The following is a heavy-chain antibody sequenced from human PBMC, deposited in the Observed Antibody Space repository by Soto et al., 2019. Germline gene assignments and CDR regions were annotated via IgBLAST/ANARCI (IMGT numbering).Heavy chain of an antibody. V-gene: IGHV3-30-3*01. D-gene: IGHD3-10*01. J-gene: IGHJ4*02. CDR1: GFTFSSFA. CDR2: ISYDGSNK. Sequence: GSLRLSCAASGFTFSSFAMHWVRQAPGKGLECVALISYDGSNKHYADSVKGRFTISRDNSKNTLYLQMNSLRTEDTAVYYCARDEDYYGSGSLDYWGKGTLVTVSS. CDR3: ARDEDYYGSGSLDY.